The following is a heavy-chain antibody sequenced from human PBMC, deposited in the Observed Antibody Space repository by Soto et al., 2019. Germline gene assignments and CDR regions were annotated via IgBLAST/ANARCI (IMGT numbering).Heavy chain of an antibody. J-gene: IGHJ6*02. CDR2: TRNKVNSYTT. CDR3: ARGRIGCCVSTNCYSGMDV. D-gene: IGHD2-2*02. V-gene: IGHV3-72*01. Sequence: EVQLVESGGGLVQPGGSLRLSCAASGFIFSDHYMDWVRQAPGKGLEWVGRTRNKVNSYTTEYAASVKGRFTISRDDSKSSLYLQMNSLKTEDTAVYYCARGRIGCCVSTNCYSGMDVWGQGTTVTVSS. CDR1: GFIFSDHY.